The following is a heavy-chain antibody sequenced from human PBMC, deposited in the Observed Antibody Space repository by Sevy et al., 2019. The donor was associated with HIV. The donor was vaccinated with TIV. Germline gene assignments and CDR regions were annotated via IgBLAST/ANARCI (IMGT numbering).Heavy chain of an antibody. CDR1: GGTFSSYA. Sequence: ASVKVSCKASGGTFSSYAISWVRQAPGQGLEWMGGIIPIFGTANYAQKFQGRVTITADKSTSTAYMELSSLRSEDTAVYYCARANSSGWLQYYFDYWGQGTLVTVSS. D-gene: IGHD6-19*01. J-gene: IGHJ4*02. V-gene: IGHV1-69*06. CDR3: ARANSSGWLQYYFDY. CDR2: IIPIFGTA.